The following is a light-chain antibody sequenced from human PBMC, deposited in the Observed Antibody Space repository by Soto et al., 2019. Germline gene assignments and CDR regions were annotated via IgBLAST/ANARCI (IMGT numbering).Light chain of an antibody. CDR2: DAS. CDR1: QSVSSNF. J-gene: IGKJ1*01. V-gene: IGKV3D-20*02. CDR3: QQRSNWPWT. Sequence: EIVLTQSPCTLSLSPGERATLSCRASQSVSSNFLAWYQEKPGQAPRLLIYDASSRATGVPDRFSGSGSGTDFTLTISSLEPEDFAVYYCQQRSNWPWTFGQGTKVDI.